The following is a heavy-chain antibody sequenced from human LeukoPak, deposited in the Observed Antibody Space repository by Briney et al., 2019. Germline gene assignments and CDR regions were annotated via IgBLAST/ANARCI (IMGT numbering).Heavy chain of an antibody. D-gene: IGHD1-26*01. CDR2: IKQDGSEN. V-gene: IGHV3-7*01. CDR1: GFTFSDYW. J-gene: IGHJ4*02. CDR3: ARDKLEGPTKLDF. Sequence: GGSLRLSCEASGFTFSDYWMSWVRQAPGKRLEWVVNIKQDGSENYYVDSVADRFTISRDNAKNSLYLQMNSLRVEDTAVYYCARDKLEGPTKLDFWGPGTLVTVSS.